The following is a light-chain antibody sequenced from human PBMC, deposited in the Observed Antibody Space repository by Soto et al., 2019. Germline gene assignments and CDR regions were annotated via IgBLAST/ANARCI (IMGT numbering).Light chain of an antibody. Sequence: RSTHTQYSLSASVGGRATITCRASQSINSYLNWYQQKPGKAPKLLIYAASSLQSGVPSRFSGSGSGTDFTLTFSSLQPEDFATYYCQQSYTTPRTFGQGSNV. V-gene: IGKV1-39*01. CDR1: QSINSY. CDR3: QQSYTTPRT. J-gene: IGKJ1*01. CDR2: AAS.